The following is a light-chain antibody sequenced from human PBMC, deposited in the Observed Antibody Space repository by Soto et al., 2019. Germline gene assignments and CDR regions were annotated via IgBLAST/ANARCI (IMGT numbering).Light chain of an antibody. CDR3: QQYIRWPLT. V-gene: IGKV3-15*01. J-gene: IGKJ4*01. CDR1: QSVSGY. Sequence: EMVLTQSPDTLSLSPGERASLSCRASQSVSGYLGWYQQKPGQAPRLLIYGASTRATGTPARFSGSGSGTEFTLTISSLQSEDFAVYYCQQYIRWPLTFGGGTKVDIK. CDR2: GAS.